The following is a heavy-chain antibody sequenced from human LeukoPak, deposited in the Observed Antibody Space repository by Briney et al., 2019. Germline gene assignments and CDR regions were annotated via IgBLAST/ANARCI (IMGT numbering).Heavy chain of an antibody. CDR3: AKGGDRIWGAFDI. CDR1: GFSFDDYA. J-gene: IGHJ3*02. Sequence: GGSLRLSCAASGFSFDDYAMHWVRQFPGKGLEWISLISGDGNPTYYADSVKGRFTISRDNSKKSLYLQMNSLTTEDTALYYCAKGGDRIWGAFDIWGRGTKVTVSS. D-gene: IGHD2-21*01. CDR2: ISGDGNPT. V-gene: IGHV3-43*02.